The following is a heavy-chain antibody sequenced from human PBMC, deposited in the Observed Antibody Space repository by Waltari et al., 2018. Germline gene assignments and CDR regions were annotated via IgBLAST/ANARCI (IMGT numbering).Heavy chain of an antibody. CDR3: ARPTRIAAVNPTGYYYGMDV. V-gene: IGHV1-69*01. Sequence: QVQLVQSGAEVKKPGSSVRVSCKASGGTFSSYAIRWVRQAPGQGLEWMGAIIPICDTANYAQKSQGRVTITADESTSTAYVELSSLRSEDTAVYYCARPTRIAAVNPTGYYYGMDVWGQGTTVTVSS. J-gene: IGHJ6*02. CDR2: IIPICDTA. D-gene: IGHD6-13*01. CDR1: GGTFSSYA.